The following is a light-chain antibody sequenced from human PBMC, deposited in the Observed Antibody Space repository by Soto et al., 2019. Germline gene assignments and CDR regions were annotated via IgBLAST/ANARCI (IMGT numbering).Light chain of an antibody. CDR1: QSVSSN. CDR3: QPYNSWPLT. J-gene: IGKJ4*01. Sequence: EIEMTQAPATLPAYPGARDPLSCRASQSVSSNLAGDQQKPGQAPRVLIYAASTRATGIPDRFSGSGSGTEFTLTISSLHSEDFAVYYCQPYNSWPLTFGGGTKVDI. V-gene: IGKV3-15*01. CDR2: AAS.